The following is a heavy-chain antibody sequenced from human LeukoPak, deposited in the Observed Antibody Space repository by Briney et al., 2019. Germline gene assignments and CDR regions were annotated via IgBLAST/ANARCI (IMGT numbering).Heavy chain of an antibody. CDR1: GGSLSGYY. CDR3: ARDEFSLVRGVITPLGYMGV. J-gene: IGHJ6*03. Sequence: SETLSLTCAVYGGSLSGYYWTWIRHPPGKGLEWIGEINHSGSTNYNPSLKSRVSISVDTSKNQFSLKVRSVTAADTSVYYCARDEFSLVRGVITPLGYMGVWGKGTTVTISS. V-gene: IGHV4-34*01. CDR2: INHSGST. D-gene: IGHD3-10*01.